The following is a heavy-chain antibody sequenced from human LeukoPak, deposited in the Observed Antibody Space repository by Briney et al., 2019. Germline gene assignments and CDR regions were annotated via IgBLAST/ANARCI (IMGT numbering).Heavy chain of an antibody. CDR1: GFTFSYFG. J-gene: IGHJ4*02. CDR3: AKDSWEVGATSEIDY. D-gene: IGHD1-26*01. CDR2: IQYDGSNK. Sequence: GXXLXLSCAASGFTFSYFGMHWVRQAPGKGVEWVAFIQYDGSNKYYGDSVNGRFSISRDNSKNTLYLQMNSLRTEDTAVYYCAKDSWEVGATSEIDYWGQGTLVTVSS. V-gene: IGHV3-30*02.